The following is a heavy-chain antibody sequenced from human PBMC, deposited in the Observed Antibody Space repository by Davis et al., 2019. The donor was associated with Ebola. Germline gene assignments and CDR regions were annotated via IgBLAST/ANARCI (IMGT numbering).Heavy chain of an antibody. Sequence: GGSLRLSCADSVITFSSYAMTWVRQAPGKGLEWVSSISSSSSYIYYADSVKGRFTISRDNAKNSLYLQMNSLRAEDTAVYYCAKDLGGGYDHSYYKYYGMDVWGKGTTVTVSS. D-gene: IGHD5-12*01. CDR1: VITFSSYA. CDR3: AKDLGGGYDHSYYKYYGMDV. V-gene: IGHV3-21*01. CDR2: ISSSSSYI. J-gene: IGHJ6*04.